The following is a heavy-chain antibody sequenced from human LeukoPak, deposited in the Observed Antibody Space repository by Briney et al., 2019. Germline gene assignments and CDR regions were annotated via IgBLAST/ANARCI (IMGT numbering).Heavy chain of an antibody. V-gene: IGHV3-7*01. CDR2: IKQDGSEK. D-gene: IGHD3-10*01. Sequence: PGGSLRLSCAASGLTFSSYWMSWVRQAPGKGLEWVANIKQDGSEKYYVDSVKGRFTISRDNARSSLYLQMNSLRADDTAVYYCASGPYYFGSGLVYWGQGTLVTVSS. CDR1: GLTFSSYW. J-gene: IGHJ4*02. CDR3: ASGPYYFGSGLVY.